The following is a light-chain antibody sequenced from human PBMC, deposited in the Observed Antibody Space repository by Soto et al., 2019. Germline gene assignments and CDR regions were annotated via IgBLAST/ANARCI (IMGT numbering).Light chain of an antibody. J-gene: IGKJ5*01. CDR2: LGS. CDR3: QQYGSSPLIS. CDR1: QILVHSNGYNY. Sequence: DVVMTQSPLSLPVTLGQPASISCRSSQILVHSNGYNYVDWYLQKPGQSPQLLIYLGSNRASGVPDRFSGSGSGRDFTLTISGLEPEDFAVYYCQQYGSSPLISFGQGTRLEIK. V-gene: IGKV2-28*01.